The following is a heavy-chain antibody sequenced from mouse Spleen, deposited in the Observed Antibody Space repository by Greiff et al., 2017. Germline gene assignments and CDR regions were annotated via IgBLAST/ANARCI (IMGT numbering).Heavy chain of an antibody. CDR1: GFTFSSYG. J-gene: IGHJ1*01. D-gene: IGHD1-1*02. CDR2: ISSGGSYT. V-gene: IGHV5-6*01. Sequence: EVQLQESGGDLVKPGGSLKLSCAASGFTFSSYGMSWVRQTPDKRLEWVATISSGGSYTYYPDSVKGRFTISRDNAKNTLYLQMSSLKSEDTAMYYCARQYGPRYFDVWGAGTTVTVSS. CDR3: ARQYGPRYFDV.